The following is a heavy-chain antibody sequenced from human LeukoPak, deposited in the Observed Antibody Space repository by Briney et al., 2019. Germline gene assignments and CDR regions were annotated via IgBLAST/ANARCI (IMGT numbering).Heavy chain of an antibody. J-gene: IGHJ4*02. Sequence: GGSLRLSCAASGFTFSNSWMHWVRQAPGKGPVWVSRINSDGNITTYADSVKGRFTISKDNAKNTVYLQMNSLRAEDTAVYYCVSFYETYWGRGTLVTVSS. V-gene: IGHV3-74*01. D-gene: IGHD2/OR15-2a*01. CDR2: INSDGNIT. CDR3: VSFYETY. CDR1: GFTFSNSW.